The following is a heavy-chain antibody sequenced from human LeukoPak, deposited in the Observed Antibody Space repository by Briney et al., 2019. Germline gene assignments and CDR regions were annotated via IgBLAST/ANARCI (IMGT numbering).Heavy chain of an antibody. CDR2: IYHSGST. CDR3: ARSRDGYTGYFDY. V-gene: IGHV4-38-2*02. CDR1: GYSISSGYY. Sequence: KPPETLSLTCTVSGYSISSGYYWGWIRQPPGKGLEWIGSIYHSGSTYYNPYLKSRVTISVDTSKNQFSLKLSSVTAADTAVYYCARSRDGYTGYFDYWGQGTLVTVSS. J-gene: IGHJ4*02. D-gene: IGHD5-24*01.